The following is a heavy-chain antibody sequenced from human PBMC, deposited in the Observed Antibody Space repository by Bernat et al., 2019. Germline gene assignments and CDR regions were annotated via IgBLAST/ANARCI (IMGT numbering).Heavy chain of an antibody. CDR1: GASTSSYS. CDR2: IYYSGST. J-gene: IGHJ6*02. Sequence: QVQLQVSGPGLLNPSETLSLTSPVSGASTSSYSRSWIRQPPGKGWEGIGYIYYSGSTNSNPSLKSRVTISVDTSKNQFSLKLSSVTAADTAVYYCAGTIAVAADYYYGMDVWGQGTTVTVSS. D-gene: IGHD6-19*01. V-gene: IGHV4-59*01. CDR3: AGTIAVAADYYYGMDV.